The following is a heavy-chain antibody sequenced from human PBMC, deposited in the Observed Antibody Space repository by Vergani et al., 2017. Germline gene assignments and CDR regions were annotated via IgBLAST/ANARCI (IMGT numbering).Heavy chain of an antibody. Sequence: VQLVESGGGLVQPGGSLRLSCAASGFTFSSYSMNWVRQAPGKGLEWVSYISSSSSTIYYADSVKGRFTISRDNAKNSLYLQMNSLRAEDTAVYYCAKSGSYSRYYFDYWGQGTLVTVSS. CDR1: GFTFSSYS. D-gene: IGHD1-26*01. CDR3: AKSGSYSRYYFDY. CDR2: ISSSSSTI. J-gene: IGHJ4*02. V-gene: IGHV3-48*01.